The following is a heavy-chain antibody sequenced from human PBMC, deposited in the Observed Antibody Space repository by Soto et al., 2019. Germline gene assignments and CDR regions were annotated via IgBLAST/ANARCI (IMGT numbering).Heavy chain of an antibody. D-gene: IGHD5-18*01. CDR3: ARDRLMATAGTARHYFGLDV. CDR1: GGSNRSGGYY. Sequence: SETLSLNGPVSGGSNRSGGYYWSWVRQSPRRGLEWIGNIYYSGSTYYNPSLKSRLTISVDTSKNQFSLNLSSVTAADTAVYYCARDRLMATAGTARHYFGLDVWGQGTTVPVYS. CDR2: IYYSGST. V-gene: IGHV4-31*02. J-gene: IGHJ6*02.